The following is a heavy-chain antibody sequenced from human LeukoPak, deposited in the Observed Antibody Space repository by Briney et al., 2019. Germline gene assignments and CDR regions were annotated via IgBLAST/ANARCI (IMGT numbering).Heavy chain of an antibody. Sequence: GGSLRLSCAASGFTFSSYAMSWVRQAPGKGLEWVSAISGSGGSTYYADSVKGRFTISRDNSKNTPYLQMNSLRAEDTAVYYCAKDRRLGAVAGGGAFDIWGQGTMVTVSS. CDR2: ISGSGGST. D-gene: IGHD6-19*01. CDR3: AKDRRLGAVAGGGAFDI. CDR1: GFTFSSYA. J-gene: IGHJ3*02. V-gene: IGHV3-23*01.